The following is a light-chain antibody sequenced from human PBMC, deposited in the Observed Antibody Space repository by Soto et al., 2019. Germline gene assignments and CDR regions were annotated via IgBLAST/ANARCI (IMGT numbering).Light chain of an antibody. CDR1: QSIFNNY. V-gene: IGKV3-20*01. CDR2: GAS. CDR3: QQYGGSPFT. Sequence: EIVLTQSPGTLSLSPRERATLSCRASQSIFNNYLAWYQQKPGQAPRLLVYGASFRATGIPDRLSGSGSGKDFTLTISRLEPEDFAVYYCQQYGGSPFTFGQGTRLEIK. J-gene: IGKJ2*01.